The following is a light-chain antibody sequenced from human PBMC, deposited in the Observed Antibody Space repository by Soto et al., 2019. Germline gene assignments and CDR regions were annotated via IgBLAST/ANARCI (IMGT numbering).Light chain of an antibody. V-gene: IGKV1-5*03. Sequence: DIQMTQSPSTLSGSVGDRVTITCRASQTISSWLAWYQQKPGKAPKLLIYKASTLKSGVPSRFSGSGSGTEFTLTISSLQSEDFATYYCQQYYSYPRTFGQGTRLEIK. CDR3: QQYYSYPRT. J-gene: IGKJ5*01. CDR2: KAS. CDR1: QTISSW.